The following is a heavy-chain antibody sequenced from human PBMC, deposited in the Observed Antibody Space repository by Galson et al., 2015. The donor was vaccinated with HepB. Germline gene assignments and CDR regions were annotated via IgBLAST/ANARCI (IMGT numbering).Heavy chain of an antibody. Sequence: SVKVSCKASGYTFTDYYLHWVRQAPGQGLEWMGWINPNSGGTKYAQKFQGRVTMTRDTSISTAYMELSRLTSDDTDDTAVYYCTRGRHTGTSTPPLDYWGQGTLVTVSS. V-gene: IGHV1-2*02. CDR2: INPNSGGT. D-gene: IGHD1-7*01. CDR1: GYTFTDYY. J-gene: IGHJ4*02. CDR3: YYCTRGRHTGTSTPPLDY.